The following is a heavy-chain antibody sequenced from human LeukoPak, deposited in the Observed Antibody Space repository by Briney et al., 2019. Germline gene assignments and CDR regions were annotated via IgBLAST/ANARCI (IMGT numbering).Heavy chain of an antibody. CDR2: IWYDGSNK. D-gene: IGHD3-9*01. CDR3: ARAYYDILTGWAPFDY. Sequence: TGGSLRLSCTASGFTFSNFWMGWVRQAPGKGLEWVAVIWYDGSNKYYADSVKGRFTISRDNSKNTLCLQMNSLRAEDTAVYYCARAYYDILTGWAPFDYWGQGTLVTVSS. J-gene: IGHJ4*02. CDR1: GFTFSNFW. V-gene: IGHV3-33*08.